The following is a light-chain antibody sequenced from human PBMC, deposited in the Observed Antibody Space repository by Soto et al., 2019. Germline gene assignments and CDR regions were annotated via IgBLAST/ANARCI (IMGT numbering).Light chain of an antibody. CDR1: QSVGSSH. Sequence: EIVLTQSPGTLSVSPGERVTLSCRASQSVGSSHLAWYQQRPGQAPRLLIFGASYRATGIPDRFSGSGSGTDFTLTISRLEPEDFAVYYCQQYSSSPPEFTFGPGTKVDSK. CDR3: QQYSSSPPEFT. J-gene: IGKJ3*01. V-gene: IGKV3-20*01. CDR2: GAS.